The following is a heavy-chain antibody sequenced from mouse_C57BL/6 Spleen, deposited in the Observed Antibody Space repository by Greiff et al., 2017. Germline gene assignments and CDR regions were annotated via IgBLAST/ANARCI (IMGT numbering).Heavy chain of an antibody. V-gene: IGHV1-81*01. CDR1: GYTFTSSG. J-gene: IGHJ2*01. Sequence: VQLQQSGAELARPGASVKLSCKASGYTFTSSGISWVKQRTGQGLEWIGGIYPRSGNTYYNEKFKGKATLTADKASSTAYMELRSLTSEDAAVYFCARSGGNFFDYWGQGTTLTVSS. CDR3: ARSGGNFFDY. D-gene: IGHD2-14*01. CDR2: IYPRSGNT.